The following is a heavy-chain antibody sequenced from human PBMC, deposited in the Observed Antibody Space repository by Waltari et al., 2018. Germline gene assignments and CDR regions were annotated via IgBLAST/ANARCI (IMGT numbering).Heavy chain of an antibody. CDR1: GGSISSSRYY. Sequence: QLQLQESGPGLVKPSETLSLTCTVSGGSISSSRYYLGWIRQPPGKGLEWIGSIYYSGSTYYNPSLKSRVTISVDTSKNQFSLKLSSVTAADTAVYYCARRPSIGYSYGYAFDIWGQGTMVTVSS. J-gene: IGHJ3*02. V-gene: IGHV4-39*07. CDR3: ARRPSIGYSYGYAFDI. D-gene: IGHD5-18*01. CDR2: IYYSGST.